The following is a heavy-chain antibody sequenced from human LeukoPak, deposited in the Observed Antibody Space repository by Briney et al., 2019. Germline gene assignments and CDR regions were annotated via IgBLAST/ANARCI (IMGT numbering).Heavy chain of an antibody. J-gene: IGHJ6*03. CDR2: IIPIFGTA. Sequence: SVKVSCKASGSTFSSYAISWVRQAPGQGLEWMGGIIPIFGTANYAQKFQGRVTITTDESTSTAYMELSSLRSEDTAVYYCARDRVVVPAASWGYYYYMDVWGKGTTVTVSS. V-gene: IGHV1-69*05. D-gene: IGHD2-2*01. CDR1: GSTFSSYA. CDR3: ARDRVVVPAASWGYYYYMDV.